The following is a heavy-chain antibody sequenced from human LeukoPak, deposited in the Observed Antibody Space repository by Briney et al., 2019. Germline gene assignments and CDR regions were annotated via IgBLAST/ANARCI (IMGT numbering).Heavy chain of an antibody. D-gene: IGHD6-19*01. V-gene: IGHV4-59*12. J-gene: IGHJ4*02. CDR3: AGERGEEYSSGWYKTNYFYN. CDR2: GDYSGGT. Sequence: PSETLSLTCTVSGGSISSYYWSWIRQPPGKGLEWIASGDYSGGTYYNPSLESRVAISADMSKNQISLKLTSVTGADTAVYYCAGERGEEYSSGWYKTNYFYNWGQGIRVTVSS. CDR1: GGSISSYY.